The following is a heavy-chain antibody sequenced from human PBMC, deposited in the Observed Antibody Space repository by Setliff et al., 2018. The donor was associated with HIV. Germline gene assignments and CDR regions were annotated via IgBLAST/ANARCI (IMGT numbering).Heavy chain of an antibody. J-gene: IGHJ4*02. CDR2: IYYSGNT. CDR3: AREKHWNGPFDY. Sequence: SETLSLTCAVSGGSITNADYYWSWIRQPPGKGLEWIGYIYYSGNTYYNPSLKSRVVISIDTSSNQLSLNLNSVTAADTAVYFCAREKHWNGPFDYWGQGKLVTVSS. CDR1: GGSITNADYY. V-gene: IGHV4-30-4*08. D-gene: IGHD1-1*01.